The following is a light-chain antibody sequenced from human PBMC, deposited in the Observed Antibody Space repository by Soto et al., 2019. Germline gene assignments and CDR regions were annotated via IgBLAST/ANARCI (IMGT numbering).Light chain of an antibody. CDR3: QQYNNWPPR. CDR2: GAS. Sequence: EIVMTQSPATLSASPGERATLSCRASQSVSSNLAWYQQKPGQAPRLLIYGASTRATGIPARFSGSGSGTEFTLTISSLQSEDFAVYYCQQYNNWPPRFSQGTRLEIK. J-gene: IGKJ5*01. CDR1: QSVSSN. V-gene: IGKV3-15*01.